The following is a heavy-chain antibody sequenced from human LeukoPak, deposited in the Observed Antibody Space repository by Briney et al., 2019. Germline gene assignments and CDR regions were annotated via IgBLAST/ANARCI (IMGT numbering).Heavy chain of an antibody. D-gene: IGHD3-3*01. Sequence: GGSLRLSCAASGFTFSSYSMNWVRQAPGKGLEWVAVISYDGSNKYYADSVKGRFTISRDNAKNSLYLQMNSLRAEDTAVYYCARDFAGVNYFDYWGQGTLVTVSS. V-gene: IGHV3-30*03. CDR2: ISYDGSNK. J-gene: IGHJ4*02. CDR3: ARDFAGVNYFDY. CDR1: GFTFSSYS.